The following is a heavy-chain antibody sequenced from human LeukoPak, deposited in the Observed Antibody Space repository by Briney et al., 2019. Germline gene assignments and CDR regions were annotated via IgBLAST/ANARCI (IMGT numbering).Heavy chain of an antibody. V-gene: IGHV1-18*01. CDR3: ARDALWLGELLQDY. CDR1: GYTFTSYG. D-gene: IGHD3-10*01. CDR2: ISAYNGNT. J-gene: IGHJ4*02. Sequence: GASVKVSCKASGYTFTSYGISWVRQAPGQGLEWMGWISAYNGNTNYAQKLQGRVTMTTDTSTSTAYMELRSLRSDDTAVYYCARDALWLGELLQDYWGQGTLVTVSP.